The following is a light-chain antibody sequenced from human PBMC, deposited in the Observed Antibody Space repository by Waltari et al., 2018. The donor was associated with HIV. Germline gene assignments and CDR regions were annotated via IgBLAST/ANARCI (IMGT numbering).Light chain of an antibody. J-gene: IGKJ1*01. Sequence: EILMTQSPATLSVSPGARATLSCRASQSVNSNLAWYQQKPGQTPRHLIYGTSTRATDIPARFSGSGSGTEFTLTISSLQSEDFAVYYCHHYNNWRETFGQGTKVEIK. CDR3: HHYNNWRET. CDR1: QSVNSN. V-gene: IGKV3-15*01. CDR2: GTS.